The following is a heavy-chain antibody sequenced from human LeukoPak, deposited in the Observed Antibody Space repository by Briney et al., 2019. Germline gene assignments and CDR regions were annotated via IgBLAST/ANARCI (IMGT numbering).Heavy chain of an antibody. Sequence: GGSLRLSCAASGFTVSXNYMSWVRQAPGKGLEWVXVXYSGGSTYYADSVKGRFTISRDNSKNTLYLQMNSLRAEDTAVYYCARDQTYYYDSSGYYSWYYGMDVWGQGTTVTVSS. J-gene: IGHJ6*02. V-gene: IGHV3-53*01. CDR3: ARDQTYYYDSSGYYSWYYGMDV. CDR1: GFTVSXNY. D-gene: IGHD3-22*01. CDR2: XYSGGST.